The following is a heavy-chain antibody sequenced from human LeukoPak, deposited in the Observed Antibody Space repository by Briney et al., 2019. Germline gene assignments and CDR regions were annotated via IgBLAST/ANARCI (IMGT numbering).Heavy chain of an antibody. CDR3: ARLSTAVADSDY. CDR1: GFIFDDYA. Sequence: GRSLRLSCAASGFIFDDYAMHWVRQAPGKGLEWVANIKQDGSDKYYVDSVKGRFTISRDNAKNSLYLQMNSLRAEDTAVYYCARLSTAVADSDYWGQGTLVTVSS. D-gene: IGHD6-13*01. CDR2: IKQDGSDK. V-gene: IGHV3-7*01. J-gene: IGHJ4*02.